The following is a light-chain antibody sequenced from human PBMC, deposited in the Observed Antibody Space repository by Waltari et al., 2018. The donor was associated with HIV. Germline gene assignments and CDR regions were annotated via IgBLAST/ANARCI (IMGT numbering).Light chain of an antibody. CDR3: SSFTTSHKLL. CDR2: GVT. J-gene: IGLJ2*01. CDR1: SSDIGGYAS. V-gene: IGLV2-14*03. Sequence: ASMSGSPGQSITISCTGTSSDIGGYASVSWYQQHSGKVPKPILYGVTERPSGISSRFSASRSGATASLTISGLQTEDEADYYCSSFTTSHKLLFGGGTQVTVL.